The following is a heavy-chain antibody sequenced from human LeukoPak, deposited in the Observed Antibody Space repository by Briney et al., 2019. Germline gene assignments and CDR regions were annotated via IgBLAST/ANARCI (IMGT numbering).Heavy chain of an antibody. CDR2: INHSGST. D-gene: IGHD3-22*01. Sequence: TSETLSLTCAVYGGAFSGYYWSWIRQPPGRGLEWIGEINHSGSTNYNPSLKSRVTISVGTSKNQFSLELSSVTAADTAAYYCARGPMRGWFDPWGQGTLVTVSS. CDR3: ARGPMRGWFDP. J-gene: IGHJ5*02. V-gene: IGHV4-34*01. CDR1: GGAFSGYY.